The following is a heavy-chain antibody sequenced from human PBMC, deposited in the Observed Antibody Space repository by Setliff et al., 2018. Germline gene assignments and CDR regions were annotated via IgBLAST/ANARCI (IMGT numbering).Heavy chain of an antibody. CDR3: ARENGYCSGGACYFMFDY. D-gene: IGHD2-15*01. Sequence: PSETLSLTCTVSGDSISSRTCYWSWIRQPAGKGLEWIGHIYTSWSTIYNPSLKSRVTLSLDTAKNQFSLELRAVTAADTALYYCARENGYCSGGACYFMFDYWGQGTLVTVSS. J-gene: IGHJ4*02. CDR2: IYTSWST. CDR1: GDSISSRTCY. V-gene: IGHV4-61*09.